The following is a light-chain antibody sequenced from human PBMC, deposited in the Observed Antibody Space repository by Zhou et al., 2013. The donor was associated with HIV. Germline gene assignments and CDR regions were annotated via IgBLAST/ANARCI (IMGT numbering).Light chain of an antibody. J-gene: IGKJ3*01. CDR2: GAS. CDR1: QSVRSRY. CDR3: QQSYSTPFT. Sequence: EIVLTQSPGTLSLSPGERATLSCRASQSVRSRYLAWYQQKPGQAPRLLIYGASSRATGIPDRFSGSGSGTDFTLTISSLQPEDFATYYCQQSYSTPFTFGPGTKVEIK. V-gene: IGKV3-20*01.